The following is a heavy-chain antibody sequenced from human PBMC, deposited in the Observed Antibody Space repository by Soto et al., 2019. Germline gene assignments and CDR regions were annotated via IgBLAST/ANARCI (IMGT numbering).Heavy chain of an antibody. CDR2: INPSGGST. CDR1: GYTFTSYY. V-gene: IGHV1-46*01. Sequence: QVQLVQSGAEVKKPGASVKVSCKASGYTFTSYYMHWVRQAPGQGLEWMGIINPSGGSTSYAQKFQGRVTMTRDTSTSTVYMELSSLRSEDTAVYYCARCAVDFWSGLNFDYWGQGTLVTVSS. J-gene: IGHJ4*02. D-gene: IGHD3-3*01. CDR3: ARCAVDFWSGLNFDY.